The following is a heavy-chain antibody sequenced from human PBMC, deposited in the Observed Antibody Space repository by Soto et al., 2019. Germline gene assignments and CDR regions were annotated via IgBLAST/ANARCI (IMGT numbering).Heavy chain of an antibody. D-gene: IGHD2-2*01. Sequence: GESLKISCKGSGYSFTSYWISWVRQMPGKGLEWMGRIDPSDSYTNYSPSFQGHVTISADKSISTAYLQWSSLKASDTAMYYCARHLGYCSSTSCYYCYYGMDVWGQGTTVTVSS. J-gene: IGHJ6*02. CDR1: GYSFTSYW. CDR3: ARHLGYCSSTSCYYCYYGMDV. V-gene: IGHV5-10-1*01. CDR2: IDPSDSYT.